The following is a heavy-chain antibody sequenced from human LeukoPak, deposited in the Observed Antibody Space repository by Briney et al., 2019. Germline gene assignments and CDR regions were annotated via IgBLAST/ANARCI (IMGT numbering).Heavy chain of an antibody. Sequence: PSETLSLTCTVSGGSISSYYWSWIRQPAGKGLEWIGRIYTSGSTNYNPSLKSRVTMSVDTSKNQFSLKLSSVTAADTAVYYCARDSKAVAGRDPNYYYYMDVWGKGTTATVSS. CDR2: IYTSGST. D-gene: IGHD6-19*01. CDR1: GGSISSYY. CDR3: ARDSKAVAGRDPNYYYYMDV. V-gene: IGHV4-4*07. J-gene: IGHJ6*03.